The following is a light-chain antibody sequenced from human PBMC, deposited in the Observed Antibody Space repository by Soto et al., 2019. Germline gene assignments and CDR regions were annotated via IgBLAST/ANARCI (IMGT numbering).Light chain of an antibody. Sequence: DIQMTQSPSTLSASVGDRVTITCRASQSISTWLAWYQQKPGKAPKLLIFKASNLESWVPSRFSGSGSGTEFTLTISSLQPDDFATYYCQQYDNYPYTFGQGTKLEIK. CDR2: KAS. CDR1: QSISTW. J-gene: IGKJ2*01. V-gene: IGKV1-5*03. CDR3: QQYDNYPYT.